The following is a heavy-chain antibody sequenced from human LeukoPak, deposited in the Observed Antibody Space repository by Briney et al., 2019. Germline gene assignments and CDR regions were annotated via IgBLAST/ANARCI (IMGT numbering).Heavy chain of an antibody. CDR2: ISAYNGNT. V-gene: IGHV1-18*01. CDR3: ARETTYGGYDY. CDR1: GYTFTSYG. Sequence: GASVKVSCKASGYTFTSYGISWVRQAPGQGLEWMGWISAYNGNTNYAQKLQGRVTMTTDTSTSTAYMELRSLRSDGTVVYYCARETTYGGYDYWGQGTLSPSPQ. J-gene: IGHJ4*02. D-gene: IGHD5-12*01.